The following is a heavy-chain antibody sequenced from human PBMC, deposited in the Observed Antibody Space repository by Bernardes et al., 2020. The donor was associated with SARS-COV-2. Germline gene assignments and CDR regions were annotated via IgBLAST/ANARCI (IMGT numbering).Heavy chain of an antibody. CDR1: GFSLSNHG. J-gene: IGHJ4*02. CDR3: AKDLRRGVGIFDY. Sequence: GGSLRLSCAVSGFSLSNHGVHWVRQIPGKGLEWVAVIPFDGTSKYSADSVKGRFTVSRDISQNTLYLHMNSLRVEDTAVYHCAKDLRRGVGIFDYWGQGTLVTVSS. V-gene: IGHV3-30*18. D-gene: IGHD1-26*01. CDR2: IPFDGTSK.